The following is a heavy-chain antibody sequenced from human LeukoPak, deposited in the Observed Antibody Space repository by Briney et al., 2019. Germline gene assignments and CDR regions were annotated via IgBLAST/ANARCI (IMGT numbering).Heavy chain of an antibody. CDR3: ARDQYYDSSGYPSFDY. J-gene: IGHJ4*02. CDR1: GYTFTSYY. CDR2: INPSGGST. D-gene: IGHD3-22*01. V-gene: IGHV1-46*01. Sequence: ASVKVSCKASGYTFTSYYMHWVRQAPGQGLEWMGIINPSGGSTSYAQKFQGRVTMTRDMSTSTVYMELSSLRSEDTAVYYCARDQYYDSSGYPSFDYWGQGTLVTVSS.